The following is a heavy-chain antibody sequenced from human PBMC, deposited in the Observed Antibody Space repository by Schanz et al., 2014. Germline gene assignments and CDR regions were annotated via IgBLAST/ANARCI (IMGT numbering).Heavy chain of an antibody. CDR3: MAMGRNTSHYFDH. CDR2: ITGSGSKT. J-gene: IGHJ4*02. V-gene: IGHV3-23*01. D-gene: IGHD1-1*01. Sequence: EVKLLESGGGLVQPGGSLRLSCAASGFTFATYAMSWVRQAPGKGLEWVSAITGSGSKTYYADSVKGRFTIARDNSKNTLFLQMDSLRVEDTAVYYCMAMGRNTSHYFDHWGQGTLVTVSS. CDR1: GFTFATYA.